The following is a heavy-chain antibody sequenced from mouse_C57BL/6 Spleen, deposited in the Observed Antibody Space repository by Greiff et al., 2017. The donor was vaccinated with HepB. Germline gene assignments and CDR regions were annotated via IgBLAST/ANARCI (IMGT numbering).Heavy chain of an antibody. J-gene: IGHJ4*01. V-gene: IGHV1-19*01. CDR1: GYTFTDYY. D-gene: IGHD1-1*01. Sequence: EVKLMESGPVLVKPGASVKMSCKASGYTFTDYYMNWVKQSHGKSLEWIGVINPYNGGTSYNQKFKGKATLTVDKSSSTAYMELNSLTSEDSAVYYYARSYDYAMDYWGQGTSVTVSS. CDR3: ARSYDYAMDY. CDR2: INPYNGGT.